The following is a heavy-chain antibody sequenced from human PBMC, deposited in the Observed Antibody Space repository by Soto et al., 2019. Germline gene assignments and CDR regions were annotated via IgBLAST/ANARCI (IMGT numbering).Heavy chain of an antibody. D-gene: IGHD3-3*01. CDR2: INPNSGGT. Sequence: ASVKVSCKASGYTFTGYYMHWVRQAPGQGLEWMGWINPNSGGTNYAQKFQGWVTMTRDTSISTAYMGLSRLRSDDTAVYYCARATTITYYDFWSGYLAPEFDYWGQGTLVTVSS. J-gene: IGHJ4*02. V-gene: IGHV1-2*04. CDR3: ARATTITYYDFWSGYLAPEFDY. CDR1: GYTFTGYY.